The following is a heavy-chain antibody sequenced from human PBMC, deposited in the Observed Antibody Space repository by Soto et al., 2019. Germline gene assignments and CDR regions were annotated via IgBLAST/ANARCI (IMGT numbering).Heavy chain of an antibody. J-gene: IGHJ4*02. D-gene: IGHD6-13*01. Sequence: GGSLRLSCAASGFTFSSYGMHWVRQAPGKGLEWVAVISYDGSNKYYADSVKGRFTISRDNSKNTLYLQMNSLRAEDTAVYYCAKAGIAAAGTGVDYWGQGTLVTVSS. V-gene: IGHV3-30*18. CDR2: ISYDGSNK. CDR1: GFTFSSYG. CDR3: AKAGIAAAGTGVDY.